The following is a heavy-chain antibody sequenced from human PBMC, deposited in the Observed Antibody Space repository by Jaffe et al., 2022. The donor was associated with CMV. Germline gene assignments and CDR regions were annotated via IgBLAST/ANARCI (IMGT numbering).Heavy chain of an antibody. CDR1: GGSFSGYY. V-gene: IGHV4-34*01. D-gene: IGHD5-18*01. CDR2: INHSGST. J-gene: IGHJ6*03. Sequence: QVQLQQWGAGLLKPSETLSLTCAVYGGSFSGYYWSWIRQPPGKGLEWIGEINHSGSTNYNPSLKSRVTISVDTSKNQFSLKLSSVTAADTAVYYCARFGGYSYGSYYYYYYYMDVWGKGTTVTVSS. CDR3: ARFGGYSYGSYYYYYYYMDV.